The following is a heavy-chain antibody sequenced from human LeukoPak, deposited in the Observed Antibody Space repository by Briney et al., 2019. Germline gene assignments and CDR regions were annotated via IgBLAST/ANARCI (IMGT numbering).Heavy chain of an antibody. J-gene: IGHJ4*02. D-gene: IGHD3-3*01. CDR3: ARRYYDFWSGRFDY. CDR2: IYHSGST. CDR1: GYSISSGYY. Sequence: SETLSLTCTVSGYSISSGYYWGWIRPPPGKGLEWIGSIYHSGSTYYNPSLKSRVTISVDTSKNQFSLKLSSVTAADTAVYYCARRYYDFWSGRFDYWGQGTLVTVSS. V-gene: IGHV4-38-2*02.